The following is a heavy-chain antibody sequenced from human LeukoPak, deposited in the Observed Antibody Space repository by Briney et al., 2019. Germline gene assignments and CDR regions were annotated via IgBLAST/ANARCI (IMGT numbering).Heavy chain of an antibody. V-gene: IGHV3-7*01. CDR1: GFTFSSYW. D-gene: IGHD6-6*01. Sequence: GGSLRLSCAASGFTFSSYWMSWVRQAPGKGLEWVANIKQDGSEKYYVDSVKGRFTISGDNAKNSLYLQMNSLRAEDTAVYYCARGPLGQLVRYYYMDVWGKGTTVTVSS. CDR2: IKQDGSEK. CDR3: ARGPLGQLVRYYYMDV. J-gene: IGHJ6*03.